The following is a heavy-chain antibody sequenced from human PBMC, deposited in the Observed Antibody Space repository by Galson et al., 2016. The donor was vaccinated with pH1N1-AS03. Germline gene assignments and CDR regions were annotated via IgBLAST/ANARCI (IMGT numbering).Heavy chain of an antibody. CDR2: VNPRNGKT. J-gene: IGHJ6*03. CDR3: ARGVGFGDETPEGYYLDL. Sequence: SVKVSCKAFGYIFSGFDINWVREAPGQGLQWVAYVNPRNGKTGSADSFQGRITITRDPSINTAYMEVTRLTSEDTAIYYCARGVGFGDETPEGYYLDLWGKGTPVTVS. CDR1: GYIFSGFD. V-gene: IGHV1-8*01. D-gene: IGHD3-10*01.